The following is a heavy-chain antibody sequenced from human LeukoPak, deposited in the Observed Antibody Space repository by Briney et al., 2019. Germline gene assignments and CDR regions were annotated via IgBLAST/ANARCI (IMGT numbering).Heavy chain of an antibody. CDR3: ARGGDSRGSYVAFDY. V-gene: IGHV3-48*04. CDR2: INSGNSTI. D-gene: IGHD6-19*01. J-gene: IGHJ4*02. Sequence: GGSLRLSCAASGFTLSDYSRNWVRQAPGKGLEWVSYINSGNSTIYYADSVKGRFTISRDHAKNSLYLQMNSLRAEDTAVYYCARGGDSRGSYVAFDYWGQGTLVTVSS. CDR1: GFTLSDYS.